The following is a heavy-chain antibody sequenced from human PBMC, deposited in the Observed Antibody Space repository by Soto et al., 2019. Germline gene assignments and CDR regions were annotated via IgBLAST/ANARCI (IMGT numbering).Heavy chain of an antibody. V-gene: IGHV1-69*13. J-gene: IGHJ3*02. Sequence: ASVKVSCKASGGTFSSYAISWVRQAPGQGLEWMGGIIPIFGTANYAQKFQGRVTITADESTSTAYMELSSLRSEDTAVYYCARGVGYYDSSGYSQYAFDIWGQGTMVTVSS. CDR3: ARGVGYYDSSGYSQYAFDI. D-gene: IGHD3-22*01. CDR2: IIPIFGTA. CDR1: GGTFSSYA.